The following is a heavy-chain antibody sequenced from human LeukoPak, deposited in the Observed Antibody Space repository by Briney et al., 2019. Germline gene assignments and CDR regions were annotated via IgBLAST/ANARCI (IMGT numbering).Heavy chain of an antibody. CDR2: ISAYNGDT. Sequence: ASVKVSCKASGHTFTSYGISWVRQAPGQGLEWMGWISAYNGDTNYARKVQGRVTMTTETSTNTAYMELRSLRSDDTAVYYCARHYDAGKDDAFHIWGQGTMVTVSS. J-gene: IGHJ3*02. CDR3: ARHYDAGKDDAFHI. V-gene: IGHV1-18*01. D-gene: IGHD3-10*01. CDR1: GHTFTSYG.